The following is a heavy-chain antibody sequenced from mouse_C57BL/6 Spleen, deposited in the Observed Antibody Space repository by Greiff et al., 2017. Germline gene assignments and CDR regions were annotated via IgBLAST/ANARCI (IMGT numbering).Heavy chain of an antibody. CDR2: ISSGSSTI. V-gene: IGHV5-17*01. J-gene: IGHJ2*01. CDR3: AKSGTPYYFDY. Sequence: DVKLVESGGGLVKPGGSLKLSCAASGFTFSDYGMHWVRQAPEKGLEWVAYISSGSSTIYYADTVKGRFTISRDNAKNTLFLQMTSLRSEDTAMYYCAKSGTPYYFDYWGQGTTLTVSS. D-gene: IGHD4-1*01. CDR1: GFTFSDYG.